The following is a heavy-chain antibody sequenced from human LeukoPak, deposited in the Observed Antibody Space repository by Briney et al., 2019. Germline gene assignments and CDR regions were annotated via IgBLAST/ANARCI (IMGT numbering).Heavy chain of an antibody. J-gene: IGHJ4*02. CDR1: GYTFTGYY. Sequence: ASVKVSCKASGYTFTGYYMHWVRQAPGQGLEWMGIINPSGGSTSYAQKFQGRVTMTRDTSISTAYMELSRLRSDDTAVYYCARVFYDSSGYYSPFFDYWGQGTLVTVSS. CDR2: INPSGGST. V-gene: IGHV1-2*02. CDR3: ARVFYDSSGYYSPFFDY. D-gene: IGHD3-22*01.